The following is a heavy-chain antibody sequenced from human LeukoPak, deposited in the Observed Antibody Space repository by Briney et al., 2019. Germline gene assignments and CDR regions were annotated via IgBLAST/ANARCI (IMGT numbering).Heavy chain of an antibody. CDR2: ISSSGSTI. CDR3: AELGITMIGGV. J-gene: IGHJ6*04. CDR1: GFTFSSYE. V-gene: IGHV3-48*03. D-gene: IGHD3-10*02. Sequence: PWGVLRLSCAASGFTFSSYEMNWVRQAPGKGLEWVSYISSSGSTIYYADSVKGRFTISRDNAKNSLYLQMNSLRAEDTAVYYCAELGITMIGGVWGKGTTVTISS.